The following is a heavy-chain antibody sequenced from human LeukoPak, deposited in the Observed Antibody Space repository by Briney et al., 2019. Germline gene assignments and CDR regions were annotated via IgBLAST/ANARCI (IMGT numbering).Heavy chain of an antibody. Sequence: LRLSCAASGFPVSSNYMSWIRQPPGKGLEWIGYIYHNGNTYYSPSLKSRVTISVDRSKNQLSLKLSSVTAADTAMYYCASGGYSYGFDYWGQGTLVTVSS. D-gene: IGHD5-18*01. CDR2: IYHNGNT. V-gene: IGHV4-30-2*01. CDR1: GFPVSSNY. J-gene: IGHJ4*02. CDR3: ASGGYSYGFDY.